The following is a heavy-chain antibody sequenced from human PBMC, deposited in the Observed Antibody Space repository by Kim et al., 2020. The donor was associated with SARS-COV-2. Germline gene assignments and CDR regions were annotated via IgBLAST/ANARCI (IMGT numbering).Heavy chain of an antibody. CDR2: FGTSGGST. CDR3: AKRAVTFSGYYYYMEV. D-gene: IGHD2-15*01. J-gene: IGHJ6*03. V-gene: IGHV3-23*01. CDR1: GFSFSSYA. Sequence: GGSLRLSCAASGFSFSSYAMSWVRQAPGKGLEWVSGFGTSGGSTHYADFVKGRFTISRDISKNTLFLQMNSLRAEDTAVYYCAKRAVTFSGYYYYMEVWG.